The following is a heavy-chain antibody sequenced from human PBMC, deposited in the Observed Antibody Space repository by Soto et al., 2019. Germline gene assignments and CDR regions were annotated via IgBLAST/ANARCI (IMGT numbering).Heavy chain of an antibody. J-gene: IGHJ5*02. CDR3: ARLRIATNNYTWFDP. D-gene: IGHD2-21*01. V-gene: IGHV4-31*03. CDR1: GAALNSGNYY. Sequence: SETLSLTCSVSGAALNSGNYYWSWIRQGPGKGLEWIGHIYVTGAVDYNPSLRDRITISQDTSERQFSLNLRLVTAADAAVYYCARLRIATNNYTWFDPWGQGNLVTVSS. CDR2: IYVTGAV.